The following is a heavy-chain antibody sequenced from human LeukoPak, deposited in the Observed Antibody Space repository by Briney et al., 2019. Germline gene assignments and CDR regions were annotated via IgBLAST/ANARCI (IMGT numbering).Heavy chain of an antibody. CDR3: ARDMKVGAPDYFDY. CDR1: GFTFSSYT. CDR2: ITDDGSDA. D-gene: IGHD3-16*01. V-gene: IGHV3-30-3*01. J-gene: IGHJ4*02. Sequence: GRSLRLSCAASGFTFSSYTMHWVRQAPGKGLEWVAAITDDGSDAYYSDSAKGRLTISRDSSKNTLYLQMNSLRTEDTAVYYCARDMKVGAPDYFDYWGQGTLVTVSS.